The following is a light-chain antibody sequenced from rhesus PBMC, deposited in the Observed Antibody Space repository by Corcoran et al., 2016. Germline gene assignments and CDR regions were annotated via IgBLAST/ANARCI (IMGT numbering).Light chain of an antibody. CDR2: RAT. CDR1: QGISNC. V-gene: IGKV1-69*01. J-gene: IGKJ3*01. CDR3: TQHDNSPPFT. Sequence: IQMTQSPSSLSASVGDRVTITCRASQGISNCLAWYQQKPGKPPKLLIYRATNLETGDPSRFSGSGSGTDFTLTISSLQPEDIATYYCTQHDNSPPFTFGPGTKLDIK.